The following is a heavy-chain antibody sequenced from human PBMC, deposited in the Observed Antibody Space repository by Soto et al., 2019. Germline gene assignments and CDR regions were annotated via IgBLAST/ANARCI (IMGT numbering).Heavy chain of an antibody. Sequence: QLQLQESGPGLVKPSETLSLRCTVSGGSISSSSYYWAWVRQPPGKGLEWIGNTHDSGTTYYNSSLKSRVTISVDTSKNQLFLSLSSVTAADTAVYYCARESHLRGGIYGPMGFWGQGTQVIVSS. J-gene: IGHJ4*02. CDR1: GGSISSSSYY. CDR3: ARESHLRGGIYGPMGF. V-gene: IGHV4-39*01. D-gene: IGHD5-18*01. CDR2: THDSGTT.